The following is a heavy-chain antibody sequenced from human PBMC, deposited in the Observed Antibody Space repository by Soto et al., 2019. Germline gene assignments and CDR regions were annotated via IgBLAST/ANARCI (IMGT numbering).Heavy chain of an antibody. J-gene: IGHJ3*02. D-gene: IGHD3-10*01. V-gene: IGHV3-23*01. CDR3: AKLPHYYGSGDDAFDI. CDR1: GFTFSSYA. CDR2: ISGSGGST. Sequence: EVQLLESGGGLVQPGGSLRLSCAASGFTFSSYAMSWVRQAPGKGLEWVSAISGSGGSTYYADSVKGRFTISRDNSKNTLYLQMNSLRAEDTAVYYCAKLPHYYGSGDDAFDIWGQGTMVTVSS.